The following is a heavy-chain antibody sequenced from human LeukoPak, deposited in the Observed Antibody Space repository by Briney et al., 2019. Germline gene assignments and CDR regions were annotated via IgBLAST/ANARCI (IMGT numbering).Heavy chain of an antibody. CDR1: GGSISSYN. CDR2: IYYSGST. Sequence: SETLSLTCTVSGGSISSYNWSWIRQPPGKGLERIGYIYYSGSTNYNPSLKSRVTISVDTSKNQFSLKLSSVTAADTAVYYCARVYSSRDAFDIWGQGTMVTVSS. CDR3: ARVYSSRDAFDI. D-gene: IGHD6-13*01. J-gene: IGHJ3*02. V-gene: IGHV4-59*01.